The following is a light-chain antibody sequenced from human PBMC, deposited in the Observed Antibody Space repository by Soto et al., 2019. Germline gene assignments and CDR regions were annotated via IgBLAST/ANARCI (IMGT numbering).Light chain of an antibody. CDR1: QSVSSY. CDR3: QQHYSIPPT. J-gene: IGKJ2*01. V-gene: IGKV3-11*01. Sequence: EIVLTQSPATLSLSPGERATLSCRASQSVSSYLAWYQQKPGQAPRLLIYDASNRATGIPARFSGSGSGTDFTLTISSLEPEDFAVYYCQQHYSIPPTFGQGTKLEIK. CDR2: DAS.